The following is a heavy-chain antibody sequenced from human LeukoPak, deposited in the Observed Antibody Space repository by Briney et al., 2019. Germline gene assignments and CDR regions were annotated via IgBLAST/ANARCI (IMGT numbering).Heavy chain of an antibody. CDR1: GFTVSSNY. CDR2: IYSGGST. CDR3: ARCGTPNNYYGYGVDV. J-gene: IGHJ6*02. D-gene: IGHD1-26*01. Sequence: GSLRLSCAASGFTVSSNYMSWVRQAPGKGMEWVSIIYSGGSTDYADSVKGRFTVSRDNAKNSLYLQMISLRAEDTAVYYCARCGTPNNYYGYGVDVWGQGTTVIVSS. V-gene: IGHV3-66*01.